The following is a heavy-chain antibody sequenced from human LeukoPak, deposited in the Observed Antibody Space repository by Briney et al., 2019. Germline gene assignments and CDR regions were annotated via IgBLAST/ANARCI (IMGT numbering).Heavy chain of an antibody. Sequence: GGSLRLSRTASGFSVRSNYMSWFRQAPGRGLEWASVIYNDGSTYYADSVKGRFIISKDISKNTLYLQMNNLRADDTAFYYCARESGYAVGDFWGRGTLVTVSS. CDR1: GFSVRSNY. V-gene: IGHV3-53*01. CDR2: IYNDGST. D-gene: IGHD5-12*01. J-gene: IGHJ4*02. CDR3: ARESGYAVGDF.